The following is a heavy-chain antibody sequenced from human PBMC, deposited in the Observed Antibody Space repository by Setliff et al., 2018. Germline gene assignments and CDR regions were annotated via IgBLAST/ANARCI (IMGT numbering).Heavy chain of an antibody. V-gene: IGHV1-69*13. CDR1: GYTFIGYS. D-gene: IGHD3-10*01. CDR2: IIPIFGTA. CDR3: ARGGVGDDAFDI. Sequence: GASVKVSCKASGYTFIGYSVHWVRQAPGQGLEWMGGIIPIFGTANYAQKFQGRVTITADESTSTAYMELSSLRSEDTAVYYCARGGVGDDAFDIWGQGTMVTVSS. J-gene: IGHJ3*02.